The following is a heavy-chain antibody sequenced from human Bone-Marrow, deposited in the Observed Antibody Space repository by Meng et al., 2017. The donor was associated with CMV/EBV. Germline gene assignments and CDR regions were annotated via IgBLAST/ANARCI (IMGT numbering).Heavy chain of an antibody. CDR3: ARAYYYGSGSYVY. D-gene: IGHD3-10*01. CDR2: IYYSGST. J-gene: IGHJ4*02. Sequence: SETLSLTCNVSGGSVSSSSYYWSWVRQPPGKGLEWIAYIYYSGSTNYNPSLKSRVTISADTSKNQFSLKLSSVTAADTAVYYCARAYYYGSGSYVYWGQGTLVTVSS. V-gene: IGHV4-61*01. CDR1: GGSVSSSSYY.